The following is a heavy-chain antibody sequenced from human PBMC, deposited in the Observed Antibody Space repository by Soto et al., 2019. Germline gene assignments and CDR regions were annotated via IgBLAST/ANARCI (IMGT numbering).Heavy chain of an antibody. J-gene: IGHJ4*02. CDR1: GFSLTPDRVG. D-gene: IGHD1-26*01. CDR2: IYWDDSK. V-gene: IGHV2-5*02. CDR3: AHAYGGRSLY. Sequence: QITLKESGPTLVKPTQTLTLTCTFSGFSLTPDRVGVGWIRQPPGEALEWLAVIYWDDSKTYRPSLESRLTITKDTSKNQVALTMTNMDSLETATYYCAHAYGGRSLYWGQGTLVTVSS.